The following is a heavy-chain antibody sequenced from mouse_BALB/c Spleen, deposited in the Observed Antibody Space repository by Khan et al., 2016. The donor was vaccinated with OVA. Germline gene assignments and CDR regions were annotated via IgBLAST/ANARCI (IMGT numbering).Heavy chain of an antibody. CDR2: IYPGDGET. V-gene: IGHV1-80*01. CDR3: ARSGYDYFAY. J-gene: IGHJ3*01. CDR1: GYAFSSYW. Sequence: QVQLKQSGAELVRPGSSVKISCKASGYAFSSYWMNWVKQSPGQGLEWIGQIYPGDGETKYNGKFKGKVTLTADKSSSTAYMQLSSLTSEDSAVYFCARSGYDYFAYWGQGTLVTVSA. D-gene: IGHD2-14*01.